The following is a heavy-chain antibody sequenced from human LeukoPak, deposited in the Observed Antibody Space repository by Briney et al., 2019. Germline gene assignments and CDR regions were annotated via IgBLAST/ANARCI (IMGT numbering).Heavy chain of an antibody. CDR3: ATDISTHYFGS. V-gene: IGHV3-30*02. J-gene: IGHJ4*02. Sequence: SGGSLRLSCAASGISFRSYGMHWVRQAPGKGLEWVSFIWYDASNKSYAESVKGRFTISRDNSRNTVFLQMNSLRAEDTAIYYCATDISTHYFGSWGQGTLVTVSS. D-gene: IGHD3-9*01. CDR1: GISFRSYG. CDR2: IWYDASNK.